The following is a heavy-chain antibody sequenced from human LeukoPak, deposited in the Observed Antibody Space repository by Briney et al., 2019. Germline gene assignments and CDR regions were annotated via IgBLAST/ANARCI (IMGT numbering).Heavy chain of an antibody. D-gene: IGHD2-21*02. Sequence: PGGSLRLSCAASGFTFSSYAMSWVRQAPGKGLEWVSAISGSGGSTYYADSVKGRFTISRDNSKNTLYLQMNSLRAEDTAVYYCAEDACYGGDCYSDYWGQGTLVTVSS. V-gene: IGHV3-23*01. J-gene: IGHJ4*02. CDR2: ISGSGGST. CDR1: GFTFSSYA. CDR3: AEDACYGGDCYSDY.